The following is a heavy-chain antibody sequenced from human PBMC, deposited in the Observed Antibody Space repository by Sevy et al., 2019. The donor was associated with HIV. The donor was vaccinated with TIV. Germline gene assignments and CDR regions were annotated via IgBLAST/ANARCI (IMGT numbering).Heavy chain of an antibody. CDR2: IYYSGDT. V-gene: IGHV4-39*01. Sequence: SETLSLTCNVSGGSISSSSYYWDWIRQPPGKGLEWIGSIYYSGDTYYNPSLKSRVTISVDTSKNQFSLKLSSVTAADTAVYHCARRLYDDYVGWFDPWGQGTLVTVSS. CDR3: ARRLYDDYVGWFDP. CDR1: GGSISSSSYY. J-gene: IGHJ5*02. D-gene: IGHD4-17*01.